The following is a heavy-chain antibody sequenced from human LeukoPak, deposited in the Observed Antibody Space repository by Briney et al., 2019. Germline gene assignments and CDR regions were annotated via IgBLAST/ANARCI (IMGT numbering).Heavy chain of an antibody. CDR2: ISSSSSYI. CDR3: ARDEDYYYGMDV. CDR1: GFTFSNFW. Sequence: GGSLRLSCIGSGFTFSNFWMSWVRQAPGKGLEWVSSISSSSSYIYYADSVKGRFTISRDNAKNSLYPQMNSLRAEDTAVYYCARDEDYYYGMDVWGQGTTVTVSS. V-gene: IGHV3-21*01. J-gene: IGHJ6*02.